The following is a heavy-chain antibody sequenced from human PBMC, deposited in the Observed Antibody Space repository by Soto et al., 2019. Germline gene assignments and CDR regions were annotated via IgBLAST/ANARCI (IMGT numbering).Heavy chain of an antibody. V-gene: IGHV4-30-2*01. CDR1: GGSISSGGYS. J-gene: IGHJ4*02. D-gene: IGHD1-26*01. Sequence: SETLSLTCAVSGGSISSGGYSWSWIRQPPGKGLEWIGYIYHSGSTYYNPSLKSRVTISVDKSKNQFSLKLSSVTAADTALYYCARSNSGNYYEVFDYWGQGTLVTV. CDR3: ARSNSGNYYEVFDY. CDR2: IYHSGST.